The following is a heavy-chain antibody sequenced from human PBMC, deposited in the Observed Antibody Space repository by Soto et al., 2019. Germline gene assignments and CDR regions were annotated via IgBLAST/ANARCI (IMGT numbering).Heavy chain of an antibody. CDR3: ARDEYSSGWPLPFDY. V-gene: IGHV1-46*01. CDR1: GYTFTSYY. J-gene: IGHJ4*02. CDR2: INPSGGST. D-gene: IGHD6-19*01. Sequence: RASVKVSCKASGYTFTSYYMHWVRQAPGQGLEWMGIINPSGGSTSYAQKFQGRVTMTRDTSTSTVYMELSSLRSEDTAVYYCARDEYSSGWPLPFDYWGQGTLVTVSS.